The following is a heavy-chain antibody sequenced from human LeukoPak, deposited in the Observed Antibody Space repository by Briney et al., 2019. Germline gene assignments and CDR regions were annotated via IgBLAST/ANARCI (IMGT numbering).Heavy chain of an antibody. CDR1: GGSISTYY. CDR3: AKSTVRFDP. D-gene: IGHD4-11*01. J-gene: IGHJ5*02. Sequence: PSETLSLTCTVSGGSISTYYWSWIRQPPGKGLEWLGYIDYSGSTKYNPSLKSRVTMSKDTSKNQFSVRLTSVTASDTAVYYCAKSTVRFDPWGQGIRVTVSS. V-gene: IGHV4-59*08. CDR2: IDYSGST.